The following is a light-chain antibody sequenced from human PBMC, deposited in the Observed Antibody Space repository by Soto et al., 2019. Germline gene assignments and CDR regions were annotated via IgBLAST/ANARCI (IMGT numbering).Light chain of an antibody. CDR1: QSVRSD. Sequence: DIVMTESPATLPVSPGERATLSCRTSQSVRSDLAWYQQKPGQAPRLLIFGASTRATGIPDRFSGSGSGTEFTLTITSLQSEDFAVYYCHHREFFGGGTKVDI. CDR2: GAS. J-gene: IGKJ4*01. CDR3: HHREF. V-gene: IGKV3-15*01.